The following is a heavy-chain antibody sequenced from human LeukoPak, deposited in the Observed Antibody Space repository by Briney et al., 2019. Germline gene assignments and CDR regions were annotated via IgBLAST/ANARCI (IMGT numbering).Heavy chain of an antibody. CDR3: AKPGETSNYYFDS. D-gene: IGHD1-1*01. CDR1: GFTFSSYA. Sequence: GGSLRLSCAASGFTFSSYAMNWVRQAPGKGLEWVSTFTNSGRSTYYADSVRGRFTISRDRSKNTLYLQMNSLRAEDTALYYCAKPGETSNYYFDSWGQGTLVTVSS. J-gene: IGHJ4*02. CDR2: FTNSGRST. V-gene: IGHV3-23*01.